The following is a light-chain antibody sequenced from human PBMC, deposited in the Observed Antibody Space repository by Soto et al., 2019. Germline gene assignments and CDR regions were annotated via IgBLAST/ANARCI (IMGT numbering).Light chain of an antibody. CDR1: QTISSW. CDR2: KAS. CDR3: QHYNSYSEA. Sequence: DIQMTKSPSTLSGSVGDRVTITFRASQTISSWLAWYQQKPGKAPKLLIYKASTLKSGVPSRFSGSGSGTEFTLTISSLQPDDFATYSCQHYNSYSEAFGQGTKVE. V-gene: IGKV1-5*03. J-gene: IGKJ1*01.